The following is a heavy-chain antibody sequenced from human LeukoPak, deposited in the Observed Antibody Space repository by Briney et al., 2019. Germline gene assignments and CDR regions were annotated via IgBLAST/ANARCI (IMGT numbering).Heavy chain of an antibody. Sequence: SVKVSCKASGGTFSSYAISWVRQAPGQGLEWMGGIIPIFGTANYAQKFQGRGTITTDESTSTAYMELSSLRSEDTAVYYCARDPQYYDILTGRDAFDIWGQGTMVTVSS. D-gene: IGHD3-9*01. CDR3: ARDPQYYDILTGRDAFDI. CDR1: GGTFSSYA. CDR2: IIPIFGTA. V-gene: IGHV1-69*05. J-gene: IGHJ3*02.